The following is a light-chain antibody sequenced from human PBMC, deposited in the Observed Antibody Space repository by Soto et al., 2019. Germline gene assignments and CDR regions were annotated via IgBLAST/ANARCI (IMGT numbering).Light chain of an antibody. J-gene: IGKJ1*01. V-gene: IGKV1-39*01. CDR3: QQSYSTTWT. CDR1: QGISTY. Sequence: DMQMTQYPSSLSASVGDRVTITCRASQGISTYLNWYQQKPGKAPKLLIYAASSLQSGVPSRFSGSGSETDFTLTISSLQPEDFATYSCQQSYSTTWTFGQGTKVDIK. CDR2: AAS.